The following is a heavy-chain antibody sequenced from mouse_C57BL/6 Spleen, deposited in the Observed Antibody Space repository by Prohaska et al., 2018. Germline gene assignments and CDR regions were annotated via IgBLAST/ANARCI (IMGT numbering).Heavy chain of an antibody. CDR2: VYPYNGGT. V-gene: IGHV1-36*01. D-gene: IGHD2-4*01. J-gene: IGHJ4*01. Sequence: HGKSLEWIGLVYPYNGGTSYNQKFKGKATLTVDTSSSKAYMELNSLTSEDSAVYYCALIYYDYDGYAMDYWGQGTSVTVSS. CDR3: ALIYYDYDGYAMDY.